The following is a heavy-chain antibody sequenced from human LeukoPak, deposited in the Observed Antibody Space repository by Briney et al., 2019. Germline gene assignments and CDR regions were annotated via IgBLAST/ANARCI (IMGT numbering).Heavy chain of an antibody. CDR3: AKDYYDSSGPDAFDI. D-gene: IGHD3-22*01. CDR2: ISFDGNYK. J-gene: IGHJ3*02. Sequence: GESLRLSCATSGFIFDTYAMHWVRQAPGKGLEWVAFISFDGNYKYYADSVKGRFTISRDNSKNTLYLQMNSLRAEDTAVYYCAKDYYDSSGPDAFDIWGQGTMVTVSS. V-gene: IGHV3-30-3*02. CDR1: GFIFDTYA.